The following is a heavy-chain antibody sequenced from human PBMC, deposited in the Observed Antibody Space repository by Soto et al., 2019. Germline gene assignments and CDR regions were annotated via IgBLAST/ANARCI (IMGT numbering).Heavy chain of an antibody. CDR2: ISSRRSTI. J-gene: IGHJ6*02. Sequence: GSLRLSCAASGFTFSSYSMNSVRQASVEGMECVSYISSRRSTIYYADSVKGRFTISRDNAKNSLYLQMNSPRDEDTAVYYCARDLELRQDGMDVWGQGTTVTVSS. V-gene: IGHV3-48*02. CDR3: ARDLELRQDGMDV. CDR1: GFTFSSYS. D-gene: IGHD1-7*01.